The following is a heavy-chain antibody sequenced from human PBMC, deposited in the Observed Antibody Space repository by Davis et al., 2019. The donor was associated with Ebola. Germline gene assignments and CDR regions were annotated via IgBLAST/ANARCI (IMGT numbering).Heavy chain of an antibody. J-gene: IGHJ4*02. D-gene: IGHD1-26*01. V-gene: IGHV3-30*02. Sequence: PGGSLRLSCAASGFTFSSYGMHWVRQAPGKGLEWVAFIRYDGSNKYYADSVKGRFTISRDNSKNTLYLQMNSLRAEDTAVYYCARGDATTIDYWGQGTLVTVSS. CDR1: GFTFSSYG. CDR2: IRYDGSNK. CDR3: ARGDATTIDY.